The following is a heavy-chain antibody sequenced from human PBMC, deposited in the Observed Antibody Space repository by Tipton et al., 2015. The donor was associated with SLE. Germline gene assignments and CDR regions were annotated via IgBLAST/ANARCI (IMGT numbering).Heavy chain of an antibody. J-gene: IGHJ4*02. CDR2: IRSKAYGGTT. V-gene: IGHV3-49*04. Sequence: SLRLSCTASGFTFGDYAMNWVRQAPGKGLEWVGFIRSKAYGGTTKYAASVEGRFTISRDDSKSIAYLQMDSLKTEDTAVHYCVRGYSHASHRVDYWGQGALVTVSS. D-gene: IGHD5-18*01. CDR1: GFTFGDYA. CDR3: VRGYSHASHRVDY.